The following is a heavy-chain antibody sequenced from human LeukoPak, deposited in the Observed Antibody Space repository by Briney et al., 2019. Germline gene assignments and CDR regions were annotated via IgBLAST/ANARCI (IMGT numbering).Heavy chain of an antibody. D-gene: IGHD2-15*01. J-gene: IGHJ4*02. CDR3: AKAVDIVVVVGGFDY. V-gene: IGHV3-9*01. CDR2: ISWNSGSI. CDR1: GFTFDDYA. Sequence: GGSLRLSCAASGFTFDDYAMHWVRQAPGKGLEWVSGISWNSGSIGYADSVKGRFTISRDNAKNSLYLQMNSLRAEDTALYYCAKAVDIVVVVGGFDYWGQGTPVTVSS.